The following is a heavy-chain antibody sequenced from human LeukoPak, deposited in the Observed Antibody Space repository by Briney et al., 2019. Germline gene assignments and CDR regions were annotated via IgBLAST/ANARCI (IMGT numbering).Heavy chain of an antibody. CDR1: GFTLGSHD. J-gene: IGHJ4*02. V-gene: IGHV3-13*01. Sequence: GGSLRLSCTASGFTLGSHDMHWVRQIPGQGLEWVAAVSSGFHAFFSDSVQGRFTVSREDARNSLYLQMNSLRAGDTAVYYYVREARGYHYTYFDYWGQGTLVTVSS. CDR3: VREARGYHYTYFDY. CDR2: VSSGFHA. D-gene: IGHD5-18*01.